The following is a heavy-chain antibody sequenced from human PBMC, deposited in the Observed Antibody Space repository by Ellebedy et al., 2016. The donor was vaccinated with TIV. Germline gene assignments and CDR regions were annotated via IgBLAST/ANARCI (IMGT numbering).Heavy chain of an antibody. V-gene: IGHV3-21*01. J-gene: IGHJ4*02. Sequence: GGSLRLXCAASAFTFSYYSMTWVRQAPGKGLEWVSSIRSSSSYIYYADSVKGRFTISRDNAKNSLYLHMNSLRVEDTAVYYCARISSCIGGTCYPDYWGQGTLVTVSS. CDR1: AFTFSYYS. D-gene: IGHD2-15*01. CDR2: IRSSSSYI. CDR3: ARISSCIGGTCYPDY.